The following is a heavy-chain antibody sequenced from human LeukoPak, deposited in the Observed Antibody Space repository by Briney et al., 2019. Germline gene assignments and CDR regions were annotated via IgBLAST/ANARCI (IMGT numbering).Heavy chain of an antibody. V-gene: IGHV4-59*01. D-gene: IGHD3-22*01. CDR3: ARGGDFGLNMILF. J-gene: IGHJ4*02. CDR2: IYVRGSI. Sequence: PSETLSLTCSVSGGSITSYFWTWIRHPPGKGLEWVWGIYVRGSINYNPSPKSRVTISAATSKNQFFWILKSVAAGATAGLYCARGGDFGLNMILFWGQGTLVTVSS. CDR1: GGSITSYF.